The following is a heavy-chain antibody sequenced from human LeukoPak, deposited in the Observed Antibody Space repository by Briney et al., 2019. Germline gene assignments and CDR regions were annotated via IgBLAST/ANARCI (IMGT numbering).Heavy chain of an antibody. CDR1: GYTFTGYY. CDR3: ARARLALRYFDWSRAPADY. CDR2: INPNSGGT. V-gene: IGHV1-2*02. Sequence: ASVKVSCKASGYTFTGYYMHWVRQAPGQGLEWMGWINPNSGGTNYAQKFQGRVTMTRDTSISTAYMELSRLRSDDTAVYYCARARLALRYFDWSRAPADYWGQGTLVTVSS. D-gene: IGHD3-9*01. J-gene: IGHJ4*02.